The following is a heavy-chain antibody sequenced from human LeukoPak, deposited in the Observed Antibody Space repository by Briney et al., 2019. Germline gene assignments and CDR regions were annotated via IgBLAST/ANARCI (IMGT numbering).Heavy chain of an antibody. V-gene: IGHV3-23*01. CDR2: ISGSGDRT. CDR3: AKVPQPDYYFDY. CDR1: GFIFSSYD. J-gene: IGHJ4*02. Sequence: GGSLRLSCPASGFIFSSYDMSWVRQAPGKGLEWVSSISGSGDRTIYADSVRGRFIISRDKSKNTLYLQMSSLRAEDTAVYYCAKVPQPDYYFDYWGQGSLVTVSS.